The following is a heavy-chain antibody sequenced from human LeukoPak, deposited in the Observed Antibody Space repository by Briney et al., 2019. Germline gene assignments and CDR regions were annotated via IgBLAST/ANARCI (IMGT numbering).Heavy chain of an antibody. V-gene: IGHV3-11*01. CDR2: ISSSGSTI. CDR3: ARDSSSWYHLD. Sequence: GGSLRLSCAASGFTFSDYYMSWIRQAPGKGLEWVSYISSSGSTIYYADSVKGRFTISRDNAKNSLYLQMNSLRAEDTALYYCARDSSSWYHLDWGQGTLVTVSS. CDR1: GFTFSDYY. J-gene: IGHJ4*02. D-gene: IGHD6-13*01.